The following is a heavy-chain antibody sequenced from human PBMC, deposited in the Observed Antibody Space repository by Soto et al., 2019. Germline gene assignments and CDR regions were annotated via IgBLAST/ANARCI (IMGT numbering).Heavy chain of an antibody. D-gene: IGHD3-22*01. J-gene: IGHJ4*02. CDR3: AKISYESSGYFY. CDR1: GFTFSSQA. Sequence: GGSLRLSCAATGFTFSSQAMSWVRQAPGKGLEWVSGISARGGSTYYTDSVKGRFTVSRDNSKNTVYLQMDSLRAEDTAVYYCAKISYESSGYFYWGQGALVTVSS. CDR2: ISARGGST. V-gene: IGHV3-23*01.